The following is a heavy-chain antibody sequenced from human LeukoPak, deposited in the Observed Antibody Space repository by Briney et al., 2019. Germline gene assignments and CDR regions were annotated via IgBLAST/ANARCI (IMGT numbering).Heavy chain of an antibody. CDR3: ARDPYYSAAFDF. Sequence: ASVTVSCKASGYTFTGYYMHWVRQAPGQGLEWMGWIIPISGGTNYAQKFQGRVTMTRDTSISTAYMELSRLRSDDTAVYYCARDPYYSAAFDFWGQGTMVTVSS. D-gene: IGHD2/OR15-2a*01. V-gene: IGHV1-2*02. CDR1: GYTFTGYY. CDR2: IIPISGGT. J-gene: IGHJ3*01.